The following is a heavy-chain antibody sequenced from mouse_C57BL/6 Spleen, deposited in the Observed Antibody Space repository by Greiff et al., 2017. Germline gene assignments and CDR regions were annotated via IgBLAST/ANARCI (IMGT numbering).Heavy chain of an antibody. CDR2: INPYNGGT. D-gene: IGHD2-12*01. J-gene: IGHJ1*03. CDR3: ARELRWYFDV. CDR1: GYTFTDYY. V-gene: IGHV1-19*01. Sequence: VQLQQSGPVLVKPGASVKMSCKASGYTFTDYYMNWVKQSHGKSLEWIGVINPYNGGTSYNQKFKGKATLTVDKSSSTAYMELNSLTSEDSAVYYCARELRWYFDVWGTGTTVTVSS.